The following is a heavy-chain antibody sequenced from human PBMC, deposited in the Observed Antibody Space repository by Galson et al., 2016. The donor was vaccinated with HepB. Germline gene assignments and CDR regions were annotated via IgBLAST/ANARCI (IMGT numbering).Heavy chain of an antibody. CDR1: GFSLTTSGVG. V-gene: IGHV2-5*04. Sequence: PALVKPTQTLTLTCTFSGFSLTTSGVGVGWIRQPPGKALEWLALIYWDDDNRYSPSLNTRLTITKDTPKNQVVLTMTNMDPVDTGTYYCVYNSPRQQLAPNNYQYYYMDVWGKGTTVTVSS. CDR3: VYNSPRQQLAPNNYQYYYMDV. CDR2: IYWDDDN. J-gene: IGHJ6*03. D-gene: IGHD6-13*01.